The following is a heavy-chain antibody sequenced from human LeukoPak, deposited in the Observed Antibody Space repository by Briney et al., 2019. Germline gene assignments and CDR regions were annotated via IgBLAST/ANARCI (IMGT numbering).Heavy chain of an antibody. D-gene: IGHD6-19*01. CDR3: ARGRRSSGWYDSWFDP. J-gene: IGHJ5*02. CDR2: INHSGST. Sequence: SETLSLTCTVSGGSISSSSYYWSWIRQPPGKGLEWIGEINHSGSTSYNPSLKSRVTISVDTSKNQFSLKLSSVTAADTAVYYCARGRRSSGWYDSWFDPWGQGTLVTVSS. V-gene: IGHV4-39*07. CDR1: GGSISSSSYY.